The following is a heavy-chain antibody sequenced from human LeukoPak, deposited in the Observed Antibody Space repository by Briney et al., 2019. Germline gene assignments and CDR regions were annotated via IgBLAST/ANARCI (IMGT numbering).Heavy chain of an antibody. CDR3: AREIQHWFDP. Sequence: SGTLSLTCAVSGGSISNNNWWSWVRQSPGKGLERMGELSHSGSTNYNPSLRSRVTISLNKTNNQFSLKLRSVTAADRAVYYCAREIQHWFDPWGQGTLVTVSS. CDR2: LSHSGST. CDR1: GGSISNNNW. V-gene: IGHV4-4*02. J-gene: IGHJ5*02.